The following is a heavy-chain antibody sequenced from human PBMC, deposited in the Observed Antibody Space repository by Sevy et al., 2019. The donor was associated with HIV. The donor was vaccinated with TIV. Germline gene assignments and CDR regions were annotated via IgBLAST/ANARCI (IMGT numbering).Heavy chain of an antibody. Sequence: GGSQRLSCATSGFTFYNYAMSWFRQAPGKGLEWIGFIRTTVNGGTAEYAASVEGRFTISRYDSRSIAYLQMNNLKTEDTVVYYCTRDERDLDAFDIWGQGTMVTVSS. CDR2: IRTTVNGGTA. V-gene: IGHV3-49*03. CDR1: GFTFYNYA. J-gene: IGHJ3*02. CDR3: TRDERDLDAFDI.